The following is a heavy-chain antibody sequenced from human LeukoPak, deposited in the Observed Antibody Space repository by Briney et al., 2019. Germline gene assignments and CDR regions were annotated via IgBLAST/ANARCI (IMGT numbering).Heavy chain of an antibody. J-gene: IGHJ4*02. V-gene: IGHV4-59*01. CDR2: IYDSGST. Sequence: SETLSLTCTVSGGSLSSYFWSWIRQPPGKGLEWIGYIYDSGSTNYNPSLKSRVTISVDTSKNRFSLKLSSVTAADTAVYYCAREAYCGGDCYSGFDYWGQGTLVTVSS. D-gene: IGHD2-21*02. CDR3: AREAYCGGDCYSGFDY. CDR1: GGSLSSYF.